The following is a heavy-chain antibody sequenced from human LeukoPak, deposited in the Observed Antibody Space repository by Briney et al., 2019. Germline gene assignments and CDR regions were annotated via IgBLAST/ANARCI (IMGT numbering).Heavy chain of an antibody. CDR3: VKDGVYYDSSGYYSEDYFDY. J-gene: IGHJ4*02. Sequence: GGSLRLSCAASGFTFSSYAMSWVRQTPGKGLEWVSAISGSGGSTYYADSVKGRFTISRDNSKNTLYLQMNSLRAEDTAVYYCVKDGVYYDSSGYYSEDYFDYWGQGILVTVSS. CDR1: GFTFSSYA. V-gene: IGHV3-23*01. D-gene: IGHD3-22*01. CDR2: ISGSGGST.